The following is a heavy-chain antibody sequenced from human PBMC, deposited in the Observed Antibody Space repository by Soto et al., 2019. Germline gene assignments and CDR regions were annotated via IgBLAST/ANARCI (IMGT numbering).Heavy chain of an antibody. CDR3: ATEAIARGAMYRYYHMGV. Sequence: GLPQRRSCTVCGLTFNNFAIDCVRQAPGKGVEWVAVISSYGSNKYYADSVVGRFTISRDKSKNTLYLQMNSLRAEDTAVYYFATEAIARGAMYRYYHMGVRGKRTTVTVSS. D-gene: IGHD2-2*01. V-gene: IGHV3-30*03. J-gene: IGHJ6*03. CDR1: GLTFNNFA. CDR2: ISSYGSNK.